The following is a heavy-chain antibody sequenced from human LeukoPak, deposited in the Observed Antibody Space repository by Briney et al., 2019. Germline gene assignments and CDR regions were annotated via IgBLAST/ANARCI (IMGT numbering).Heavy chain of an antibody. V-gene: IGHV1-3*04. Sequence: ASVKVSCKASGYTFTNHAMHWVRQAPGQGLEWMGWINTADGNTKYSQKFQGRVTITRHTSASIVYLELTSLRSEDTAVYYCARPGASSPGNWFAPWGQGTLVTVSS. CDR1: GYTFTNHA. CDR3: ARPGASSPGNWFAP. CDR2: INTADGNT. D-gene: IGHD6-13*01. J-gene: IGHJ5*02.